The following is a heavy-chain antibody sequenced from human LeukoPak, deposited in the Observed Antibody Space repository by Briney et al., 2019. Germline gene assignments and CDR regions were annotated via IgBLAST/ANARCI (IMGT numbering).Heavy chain of an antibody. D-gene: IGHD1-26*01. J-gene: IGHJ6*02. CDR1: RGSISSSSYY. V-gene: IGHV4-39*07. Sequence: PSETLSLTCTVSRGSISSSSYYWGWIRQPPGKGLEWIGSIYYSGSTYYNPSLKSRVTISVDTSKNQFSLKLSSVTAADTAVYYCARDSLWGNYYGMDVWGQGTTVTVSS. CDR2: IYYSGST. CDR3: ARDSLWGNYYGMDV.